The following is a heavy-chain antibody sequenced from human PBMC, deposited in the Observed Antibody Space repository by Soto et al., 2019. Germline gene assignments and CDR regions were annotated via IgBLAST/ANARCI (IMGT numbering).Heavy chain of an antibody. J-gene: IGHJ5*02. CDR1: GGTFTNYA. D-gene: IGHD3-3*01. Sequence: QVHLVQSGAEVKKPGSSVKVSCTASGGTFTNYAFSWVRQAPGQGLEWMGEIIPIFGTTKYAQKVQDRVTVTADESTTTAYMERRSLGSEDSAVYYCASFMSVSQGYNFWGASSSLNWFDPWGQGTLVTVSS. CDR3: ASFMSVSQGYNFWGASSSLNWFDP. CDR2: IIPIFGTT. V-gene: IGHV1-69*01.